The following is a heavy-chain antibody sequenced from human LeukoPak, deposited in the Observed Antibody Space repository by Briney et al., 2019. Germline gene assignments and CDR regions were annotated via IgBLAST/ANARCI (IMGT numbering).Heavy chain of an antibody. D-gene: IGHD5-18*01. CDR2: MNPNSGNT. Sequence: GASVKVSCKASGYTFTSYDINWVRQATGQGLEWMGWMNPNSGNTGYAQKFQGRVTMTRNTSISTAYMELSSLRSEDTAVYYCAGETWIQLWFARYYYYGMDVWGQGTTVTVSS. V-gene: IGHV1-8*01. J-gene: IGHJ6*02. CDR1: GYTFTSYD. CDR3: AGETWIQLWFARYYYYGMDV.